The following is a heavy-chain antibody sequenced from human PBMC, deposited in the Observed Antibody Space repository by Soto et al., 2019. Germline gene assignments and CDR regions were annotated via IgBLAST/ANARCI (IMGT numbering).Heavy chain of an antibody. D-gene: IGHD3-3*01. CDR1: GYTFTTYD. Sequence: QVQLVQSGAEVQKPGASVKVSCKASGYTFTTYDINWVRQATGQGLEWMGWMNPNSGDTGYAEKFQGRVTMTRNTAINTSYMELNSLTSEDTAVDFCARGRDYAFWSGLNWFDPWGQGTLVTVSS. CDR3: ARGRDYAFWSGLNWFDP. CDR2: MNPNSGDT. V-gene: IGHV1-8*01. J-gene: IGHJ5*02.